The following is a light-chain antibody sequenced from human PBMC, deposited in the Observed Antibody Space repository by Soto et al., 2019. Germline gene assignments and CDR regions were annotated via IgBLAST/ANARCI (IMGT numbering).Light chain of an antibody. V-gene: IGLV1-47*01. Sequence: QSVLTQPPSASGTPGQRVTISCSGSSSNIGSNYVYWYQQLPGTAPKLLIYRNNQRPSGVPDRFSGSKSGTSASLAISGLRSXXXXXXYCAAWDDSLSGPVFGGGTKLTVL. CDR1: SSNIGSNY. CDR3: AAWDDSLSGPV. J-gene: IGLJ2*01. CDR2: RNN.